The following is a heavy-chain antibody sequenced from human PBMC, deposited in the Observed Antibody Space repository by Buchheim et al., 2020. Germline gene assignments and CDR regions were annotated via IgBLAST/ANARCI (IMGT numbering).Heavy chain of an antibody. Sequence: EVQLVESGGGLVQPGGSLRLSCAASGFTFSSYWMSWVRQAPGKGLGWVANIKQDGSEKYYVDSVKGRFTISRDNAKHSLYLQMNSLRAEDTAVYYCARESNIQLWTYYYYGMDVWGQGTT. V-gene: IGHV3-7*01. CDR3: ARESNIQLWTYYYYGMDV. D-gene: IGHD5-18*01. CDR1: GFTFSSYW. J-gene: IGHJ6*02. CDR2: IKQDGSEK.